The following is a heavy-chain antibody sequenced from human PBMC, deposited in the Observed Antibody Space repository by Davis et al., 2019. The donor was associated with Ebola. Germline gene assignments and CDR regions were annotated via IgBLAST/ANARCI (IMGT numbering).Heavy chain of an antibody. Sequence: GESLKISCAASGFTFSSYEMNWVRQAPGKGLEWVSYISSSGSTIYYADSVKGRFTISRDNAKNSLYLQMNSLRAEDTAVYYCATAAGSIAAARYAGDYWGQGTLVTVSS. CDR2: ISSSGSTI. J-gene: IGHJ4*02. D-gene: IGHD6-13*01. CDR1: GFTFSSYE. V-gene: IGHV3-48*03. CDR3: ATAAGSIAAARYAGDY.